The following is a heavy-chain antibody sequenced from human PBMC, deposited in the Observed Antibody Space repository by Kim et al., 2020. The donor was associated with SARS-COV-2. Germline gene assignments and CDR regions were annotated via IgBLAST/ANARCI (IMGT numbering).Heavy chain of an antibody. CDR3: GRVLGSYSDWGYFVH. CDR1: GYNFADSW. D-gene: IGHD3-16*01. V-gene: IGHV1-2*06. Sequence: ASVKVSCKASGYNFADSWLQWVRQAPGQGPVWIGRILPKSGDTNFAQKFQGRVTMTGDTSISTAYLELSGLTSDDTAVYYCGRVLGSYSDWGYFVHWGQGTLVTVSS. CDR2: ILPKSGDT. J-gene: IGHJ4*02.